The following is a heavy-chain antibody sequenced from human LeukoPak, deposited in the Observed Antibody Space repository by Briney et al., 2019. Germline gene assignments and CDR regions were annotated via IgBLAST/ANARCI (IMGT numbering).Heavy chain of an antibody. Sequence: SETLSLTCSVSGGSISNSNYYWGWIRLPPGKGMEWIGTIYYSGSTNYNPSLKSRVTISVDTSKNQFSLKLSSVTAADTAVYYCARVSNFWSGYFFDYWGQGTLVTVSS. CDR2: IYYSGST. CDR3: ARVSNFWSGYFFDY. CDR1: GGSISNSNYY. D-gene: IGHD3-3*01. J-gene: IGHJ4*02. V-gene: IGHV4-39*07.